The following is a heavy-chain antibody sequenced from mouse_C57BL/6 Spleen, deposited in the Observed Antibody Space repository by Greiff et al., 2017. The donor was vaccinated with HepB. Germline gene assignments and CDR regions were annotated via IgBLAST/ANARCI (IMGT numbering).Heavy chain of an antibody. CDR2: ILPGSGST. Sequence: VQLQQSGAELMKPGASVKLSCKATGYTFTGYWIEWVKQRPGHGLEWIGEILPGSGSTNYNEKFKGKATFTADTSSNTAYMQLSSLTTEDSAVYYCASGAYYDDSSDWYLDVWGTGTTVTVSS. D-gene: IGHD1-1*01. V-gene: IGHV1-9*01. CDR1: GYTFTGYW. J-gene: IGHJ1*03. CDR3: ASGAYYDDSSDWYLDV.